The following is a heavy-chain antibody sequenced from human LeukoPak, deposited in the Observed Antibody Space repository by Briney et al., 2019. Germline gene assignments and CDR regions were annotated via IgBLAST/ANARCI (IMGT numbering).Heavy chain of an antibody. V-gene: IGHV3-53*05. D-gene: IGHD3-22*01. Sequence: GGSLRLSCTVSGFTVSSNSMSWVRQAPGKGLEWVSFIYSGGNTHYSDSVKGRFTISRDNSKNTLYLQMDSLRVEDTAVYYCAKPMDSSGYGHFDYWGQGTLVTVSS. J-gene: IGHJ4*02. CDR1: GFTVSSNS. CDR3: AKPMDSSGYGHFDY. CDR2: IYSGGNT.